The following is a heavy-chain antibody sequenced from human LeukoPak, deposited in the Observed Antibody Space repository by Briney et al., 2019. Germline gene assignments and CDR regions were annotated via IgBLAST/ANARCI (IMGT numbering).Heavy chain of an antibody. CDR2: IRSKIYGGTP. CDR1: GFNFGDYA. V-gene: IGHV3-49*04. Sequence: SLRLSCTTSGFNFGDYAMTWVRQAPGKGLEWVGFIRSKIYGGTPEYAASVKGRLTISRDDSKGVAYLQMSSLKTEDTAVYYCTRDQTPYYWGQGTLVTVAS. CDR3: TRDQTPYY. J-gene: IGHJ4*02.